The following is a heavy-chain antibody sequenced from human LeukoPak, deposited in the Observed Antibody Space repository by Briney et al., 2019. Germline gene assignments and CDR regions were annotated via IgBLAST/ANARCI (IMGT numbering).Heavy chain of an antibody. Sequence: SETLSLTCTVSGGSISSGSYYWSWIRQPAGKGLEWIGRIYTSGSTNYNPSLKSRVTISVDTSKNQFSLKLSSVTAADTAVYYCARDIVVVPAAYYYYYYMDVWGKGTTVTVSS. D-gene: IGHD2-2*01. CDR2: IYTSGST. J-gene: IGHJ6*03. CDR3: ARDIVVVPAAYYYYYYMDV. CDR1: GGSISSGSYY. V-gene: IGHV4-61*02.